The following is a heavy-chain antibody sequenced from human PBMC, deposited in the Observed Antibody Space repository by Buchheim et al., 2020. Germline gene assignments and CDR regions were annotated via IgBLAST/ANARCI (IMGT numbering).Heavy chain of an antibody. Sequence: QVQLVQSGAEVKKPGASVKVSCKASGYTFTSYDINWVRQATGQGLEWMGWMNPNSGNTGYAQKFQGRVTMTRNTSISTAYMELSSLRSEDTAVYYCARSARDFWSGYVTSYYYYYNYMDVWGKGTT. J-gene: IGHJ6*03. CDR2: MNPNSGNT. D-gene: IGHD3-3*01. CDR3: ARSARDFWSGYVTSYYYYYNYMDV. V-gene: IGHV1-8*01. CDR1: GYTFTSYD.